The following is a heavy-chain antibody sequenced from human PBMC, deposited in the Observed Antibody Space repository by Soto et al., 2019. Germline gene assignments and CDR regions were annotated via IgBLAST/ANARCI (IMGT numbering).Heavy chain of an antibody. Sequence: GASVKVSCKASGYTFTGYYMHWLRQAPGQGLEWMGWINPNSGGTNYAQKFQGRVTMTRDTSISTAYMELSRLRSDDTAVYYCAREGGYSYGYRGINYWGQGTLVTVSS. V-gene: IGHV1-2*02. CDR2: INPNSGGT. D-gene: IGHD5-18*01. CDR1: GYTFTGYY. CDR3: AREGGYSYGYRGINY. J-gene: IGHJ4*02.